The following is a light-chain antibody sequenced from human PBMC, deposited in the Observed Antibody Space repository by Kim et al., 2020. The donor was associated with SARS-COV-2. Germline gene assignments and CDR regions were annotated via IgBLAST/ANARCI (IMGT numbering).Light chain of an antibody. CDR1: QNVGSS. Sequence: VSPGERASLSCRASQNVGSSLAWYQQKPGQAPRLLIYDASTRATVIPARFSGSGSGTEFILTISSLQSEDFAVYYCHQYNNWPLYSFGQGTKLEI. CDR3: HQYNNWPLYS. J-gene: IGKJ2*03. CDR2: DAS. V-gene: IGKV3-15*01.